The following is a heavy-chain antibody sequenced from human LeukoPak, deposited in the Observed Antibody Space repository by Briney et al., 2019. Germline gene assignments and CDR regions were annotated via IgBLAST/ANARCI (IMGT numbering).Heavy chain of an antibody. J-gene: IGHJ3*02. V-gene: IGHV3-21*01. D-gene: IGHD3-10*01. Sequence: TGGSLRLSCAASGFTFSSYSMNWVRQAPGKGLEWVSSISSSSSYIYYADSVKGRFTISRDNAKNSLYLQMNSLRAEDTAVYYCARALRVSGGGAFDIWGQGTMVTVSS. CDR2: ISSSSSYI. CDR1: GFTFSSYS. CDR3: ARALRVSGGGAFDI.